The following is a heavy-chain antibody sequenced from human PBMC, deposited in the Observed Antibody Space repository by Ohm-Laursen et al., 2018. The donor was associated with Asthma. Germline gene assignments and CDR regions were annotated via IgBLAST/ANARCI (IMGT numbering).Heavy chain of an antibody. Sequence: SLRLSCAASGFTFSSYAMHWVRQAPGKGLEWVAVISYDGSNKYYADSVKGRFTISRDNAKNSLYLQMNSLRAEDTALYYCAKARDQYGDYADYWGQGTLVTVSS. CDR3: AKARDQYGDYADY. J-gene: IGHJ4*02. V-gene: IGHV3-30-3*01. D-gene: IGHD4-17*01. CDR1: GFTFSSYA. CDR2: ISYDGSNK.